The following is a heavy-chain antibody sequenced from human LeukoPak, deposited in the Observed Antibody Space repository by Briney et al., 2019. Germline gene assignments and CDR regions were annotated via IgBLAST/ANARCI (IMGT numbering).Heavy chain of an antibody. V-gene: IGHV3-53*01. J-gene: IGHJ4*02. CDR1: GFTVSSNY. D-gene: IGHD3-22*01. CDR2: IYSGGST. CDR3: AARQYYYDSSGYFY. Sequence: GGSLRLSCAASGFTVSSNYISWLRQAPGKGLEWVSVIYSGGSTYYADSVKGRFTNSKDNSKNTLYLQMSSLRAEDTAVYYCAARQYYYDSSGYFYWGQGTLVTVSS.